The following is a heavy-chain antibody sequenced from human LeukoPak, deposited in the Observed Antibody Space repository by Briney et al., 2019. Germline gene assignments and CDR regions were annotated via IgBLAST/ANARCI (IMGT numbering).Heavy chain of an antibody. V-gene: IGHV3-23*01. Sequence: PGGSLRLSCAASGFTFSSYAMSWVRQAPGKGLEWVSAISGSGGSTYCADSVKGRFTIFEANSKNTSHMQMNSLTAEDTAEYYVGKAPGVVFGVVIIHNWYFDLWGGGTLVTVSS. CDR1: GFTFSSYA. J-gene: IGHJ2*01. CDR3: GKAPGVVFGVVIIHNWYFDL. CDR2: ISGSGGST. D-gene: IGHD3-3*01.